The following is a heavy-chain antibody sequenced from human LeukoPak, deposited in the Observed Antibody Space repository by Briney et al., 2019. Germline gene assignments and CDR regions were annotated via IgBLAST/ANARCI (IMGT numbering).Heavy chain of an antibody. CDR2: IYYSGTT. Sequence: XGTLSLTCTGSGGSISRYYWSWIGQPPGKGVEGMGYIYYSGTTNYHPSLKRRVTLSVHTSKHQFSLKLSSLTAADTAVYYCARGVYIAAAQYGYWGQGTLVTVSS. CDR3: ARGVYIAAAQYGY. CDR1: GGSISRYY. J-gene: IGHJ4*02. D-gene: IGHD6-13*01. V-gene: IGHV4-59*01.